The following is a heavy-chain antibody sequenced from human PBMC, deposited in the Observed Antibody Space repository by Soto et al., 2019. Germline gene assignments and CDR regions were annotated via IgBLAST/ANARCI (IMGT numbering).Heavy chain of an antibody. V-gene: IGHV3-72*01. Sequence: EVQLVESGGGLVQPGGSLRLSCAASGFTFSDHYMDWVRQAPGKGLEWVGRTRNKANSYTTEYAASVKGRFTISRDDSKNSLYLQMNSLKTEDAAVYYCARENGDYYYYYGMDFWGQGTTVTVSS. CDR1: GFTFSDHY. CDR2: TRNKANSYTT. J-gene: IGHJ6*02. CDR3: ARENGDYYYYYGMDF. D-gene: IGHD2-8*01.